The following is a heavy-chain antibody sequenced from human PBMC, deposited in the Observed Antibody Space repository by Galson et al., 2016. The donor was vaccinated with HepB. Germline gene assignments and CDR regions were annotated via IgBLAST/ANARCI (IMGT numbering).Heavy chain of an antibody. D-gene: IGHD1-1*01. J-gene: IGHJ4*02. Sequence: SLRLSCAASGLTFSRFWMTWVRQAPGKGLEWVANTNQDGSEKHYLDSVRGRSTISRDNAKNSLYLQMNSLRAEDTAVYFCARAYQYTLDYWGQGTLVTVSS. CDR2: TNQDGSEK. V-gene: IGHV3-7*04. CDR3: ARAYQYTLDY. CDR1: GLTFSRFW.